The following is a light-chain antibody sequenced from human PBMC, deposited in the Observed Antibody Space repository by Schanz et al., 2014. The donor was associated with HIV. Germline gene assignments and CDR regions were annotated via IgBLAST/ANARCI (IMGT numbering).Light chain of an antibody. J-gene: IGLJ2*01. CDR3: QSFDKSVSAVV. CDR2: GDK. V-gene: IGLV1-40*01. Sequence: QSVLTQPPSVSGAPGQRVTISCTGSSSNIGAGYEVHWYKQLPETAPKLLIFGDKNRPSGVPDRYSGSKSDTSASLAITGLQAEDEASYYCQSFDKSVSAVVFGGGTKVTVL. CDR1: SSNIGAGYE.